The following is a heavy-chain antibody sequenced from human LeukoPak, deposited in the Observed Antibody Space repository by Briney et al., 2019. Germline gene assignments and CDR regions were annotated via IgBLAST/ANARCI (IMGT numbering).Heavy chain of an antibody. D-gene: IGHD2-21*01. V-gene: IGHV3-30*18. CDR3: AKGTVVYCDY. CDR2: ISYDGSNK. CDR1: GFTFSSYG. J-gene: IGHJ4*02. Sequence: GRSLRLSCAASGFTFSSYGMHWVRQAPGKGLEGVAVISYDGSNKYYADSVKGRFTISRDNSKNTLYLQMNSLRAEDTAVYYCAKGTVVYCDYWGQGTLVTVSS.